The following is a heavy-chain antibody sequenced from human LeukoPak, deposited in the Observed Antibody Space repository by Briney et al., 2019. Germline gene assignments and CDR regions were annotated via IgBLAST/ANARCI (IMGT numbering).Heavy chain of an antibody. J-gene: IGHJ4*02. D-gene: IGHD3-9*01. CDR3: ARRPTGYLYYFDY. V-gene: IGHV5-51*01. CDR2: IYPGGSDT. CDR1: GYSFSSYW. Sequence: GESLKISCKGSGYSFSSYWIGWVRQMPGKGLEWMGIIYPGGSDTRYSPSFQGQVTISADKSINTAYLQWSSLKASDTAIYYCARRPTGYLYYFDYWGQGTLVTVSS.